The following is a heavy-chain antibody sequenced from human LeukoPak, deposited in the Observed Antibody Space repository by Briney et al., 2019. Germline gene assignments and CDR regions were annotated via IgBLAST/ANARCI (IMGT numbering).Heavy chain of an antibody. V-gene: IGHV4-34*01. CDR2: INHSGST. CDR1: GVSFSGYY. Sequence: PSETLSLTCAVYGVSFSGYYWSWLRQPPGKGLEWIGEINHSGSTNYNPSLKSRVTISVDTSKNQFSLKLSSVTAADTAVYYCARGRGRWLQLRFDYWGQGTLVTVSS. D-gene: IGHD5-24*01. J-gene: IGHJ4*02. CDR3: ARGRGRWLQLRFDY.